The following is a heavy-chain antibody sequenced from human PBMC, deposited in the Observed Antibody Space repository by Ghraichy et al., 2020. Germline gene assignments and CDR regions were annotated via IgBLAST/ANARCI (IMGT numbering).Heavy chain of an antibody. D-gene: IGHD6-25*01. CDR3: ARDFWRLLFNF. Sequence: GGSLRLSCAASGFTFGNDGMSWFRQAPGKGLEWVACIRSKAYGGTAEYAASVKYRIIVSKDNSKSIAYLEMNNVKIEDTTGYYCARDFWRLLFNFWGQGTQVTVSS. CDR2: IRSKAYGGTA. J-gene: IGHJ4*02. CDR1: GFTFGNDG. V-gene: IGHV3-49*03.